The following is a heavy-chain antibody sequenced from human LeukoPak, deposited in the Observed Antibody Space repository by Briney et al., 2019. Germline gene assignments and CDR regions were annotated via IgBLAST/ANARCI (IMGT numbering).Heavy chain of an antibody. D-gene: IGHD3-22*01. CDR3: AKHYDISGYYPY. CDR2: ISGGGGST. V-gene: IGHV3-23*01. CDR1: GFTFSTYA. Sequence: GGSLRLSCAVSGFTFSTYAMSWVRQAPGKGLEWVSAISGGGGSTHYADSVKGRFTISRDNSKNTLFLQMSSLRADDTAIYYCAKHYDISGYYPYWGQGTLVTVSS. J-gene: IGHJ4*02.